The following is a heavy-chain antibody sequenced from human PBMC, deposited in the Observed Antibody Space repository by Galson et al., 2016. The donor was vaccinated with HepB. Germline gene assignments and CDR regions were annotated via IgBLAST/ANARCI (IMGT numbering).Heavy chain of an antibody. Sequence: SLRLSCAASGFSFSHSGMSWVRQAPGRGLEWVSGITLSGDATHYADFVKGRFTISRDNCKNTLYLYMNNLTAGDTAIYYCGKHGGFDYWGQGALVTVSS. CDR1: GFSFSHSG. D-gene: IGHD3-16*01. J-gene: IGHJ4*02. V-gene: IGHV3-23*01. CDR3: GKHGGFDY. CDR2: ITLSGDAT.